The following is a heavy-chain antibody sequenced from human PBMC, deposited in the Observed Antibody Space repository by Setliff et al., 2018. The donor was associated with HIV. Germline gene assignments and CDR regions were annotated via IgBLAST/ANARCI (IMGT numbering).Heavy chain of an antibody. Sequence: GASVKVSCKTSAYTFNSYYMHWIRQAPGQGLEWMGLIGPSGSSTTYAQNFQGRVTMSRDTSTNTVYMELSSLRSEDTAVYYCARRGVPQQIDLDSWGHGTLVTVSS. D-gene: IGHD3-10*01. CDR3: ARRGVPQQIDLDS. J-gene: IGHJ5*01. V-gene: IGHV1-46*02. CDR1: AYTFNSYY. CDR2: IGPSGSST.